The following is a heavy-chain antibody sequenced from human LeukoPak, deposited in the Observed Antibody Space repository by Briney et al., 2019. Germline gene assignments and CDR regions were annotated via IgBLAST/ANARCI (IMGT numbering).Heavy chain of an antibody. CDR1: LGSLSSGGYY. J-gene: IGHJ5*02. D-gene: IGHD6-13*01. Sequence: SETLSLTCTVSLGSLSSGGYYWSWIRQHPGRGLEWIGYILYSGSTYYDPSLKSLVTISVDTSKTQFSLKLSSVTAADTAVYYCARSIWYGGAPFDPWGQGTLVTVSS. V-gene: IGHV4-31*01. CDR3: ARSIWYGGAPFDP. CDR2: ILYSGST.